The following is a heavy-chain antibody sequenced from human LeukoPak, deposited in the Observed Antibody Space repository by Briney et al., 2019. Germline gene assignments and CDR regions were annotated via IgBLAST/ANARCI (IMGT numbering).Heavy chain of an antibody. CDR2: ISRSGSTI. Sequence: PRGSLRLSCAASGFTFSSYEMNWVRQAPGKGLEWVSYISRSGSTIYYADSVKGRFTISRGNAKNSLYLQMNSLRAEDTAVYFCARAYGDYPYYFDYWGQGTLVTVSS. D-gene: IGHD4-17*01. V-gene: IGHV3-48*03. CDR1: GFTFSSYE. J-gene: IGHJ4*02. CDR3: ARAYGDYPYYFDY.